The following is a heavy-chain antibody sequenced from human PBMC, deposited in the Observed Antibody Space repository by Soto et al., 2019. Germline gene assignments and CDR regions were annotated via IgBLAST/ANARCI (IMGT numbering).Heavy chain of an antibody. V-gene: IGHV3-30*18. D-gene: IGHD1-7*01. CDR1: GFTFSSYG. CDR3: AKDREPIGTTALIDY. Sequence: QVQLVESGGGVVQPGRSLRLSCAASGFTFSSYGMHWVRQAPGKGLEWVAVISYDGSNKYYADSVKGRFTISRDNYKNTLYLQMNSLRAEDTAVYYCAKDREPIGTTALIDYWGQGTLVTVSS. CDR2: ISYDGSNK. J-gene: IGHJ4*02.